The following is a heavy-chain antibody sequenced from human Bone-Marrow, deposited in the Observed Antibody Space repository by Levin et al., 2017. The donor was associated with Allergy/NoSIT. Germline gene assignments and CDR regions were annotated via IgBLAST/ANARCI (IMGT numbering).Heavy chain of an antibody. V-gene: IGHV1-8*01. CDR2: MNPNSGNT. CDR3: ARAYGILYYYYYGMDV. CDR1: GYTFTSYD. J-gene: IGHJ6*02. D-gene: IGHD2-15*01. Sequence: ASVKVSCKASGYTFTSYDINWVRQATGQGLEWMGWMNPNSGNTGYAQKFQGRVTMTRNTSISTAYMELSSLRSEDTAVYYCARAYGILYYYYYGMDVWGQGTTVTVSS.